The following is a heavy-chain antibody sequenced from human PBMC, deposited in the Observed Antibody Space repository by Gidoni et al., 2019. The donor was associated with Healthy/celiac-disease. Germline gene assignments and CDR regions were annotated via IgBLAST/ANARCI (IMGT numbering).Heavy chain of an antibody. CDR3: ARIDCSSTSCYAGVDY. V-gene: IGHV4-4*07. CDR1: GGSISSYY. CDR2: IYTSGST. Sequence: QVQLQESGPGLVKPSETLSLTCTVSGGSISSYYWSWIRQPAGKGLEWIGRIYTSGSTNYNPSLKSRVTMSVDTSKNQFSLKLSSVTAADTAVYYCARIDCSSTSCYAGVDYWGQGTLVTVSS. J-gene: IGHJ4*02. D-gene: IGHD2-2*01.